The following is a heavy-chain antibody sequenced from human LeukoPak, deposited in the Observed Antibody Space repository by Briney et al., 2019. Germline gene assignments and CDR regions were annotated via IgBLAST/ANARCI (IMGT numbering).Heavy chain of an antibody. CDR3: ARLAGGSSSWPHYYYYGMDV. D-gene: IGHD6-13*01. CDR2: IYYSGST. CDR1: GGSISSYY. J-gene: IGHJ6*02. V-gene: IGHV4-59*08. Sequence: SETLSLTCTVSGGSISSYYWSWIRQPPGKGLEWIGYIYYSGSTNYNPSLKSRVTISVDTSKNQFSLKLSSVTAADTVVYYCARLAGGSSSWPHYYYYGMDVWGQGTTVTVSS.